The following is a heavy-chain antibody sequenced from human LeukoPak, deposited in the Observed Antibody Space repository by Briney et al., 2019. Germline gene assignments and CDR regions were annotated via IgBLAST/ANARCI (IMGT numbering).Heavy chain of an antibody. Sequence: SETLSLTCTVSGGSLSRFYWAWIRQPAGRGLEWIGRIHSGGTTNYNPSLESRLTFSLDTSQNQSSLKLNSVTAADTAVYYCARDSPDGYTSGHYYYYLDVWGKGTTATVSS. D-gene: IGHD5-18*01. CDR3: ARDSPDGYTSGHYYYYLDV. CDR2: IHSGGTT. V-gene: IGHV4-4*07. CDR1: GGSLSRFY. J-gene: IGHJ6*03.